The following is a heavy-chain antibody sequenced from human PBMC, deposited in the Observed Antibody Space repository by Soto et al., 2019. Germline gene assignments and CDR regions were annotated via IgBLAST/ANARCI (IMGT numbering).Heavy chain of an antibody. CDR2: ISWNSETI. J-gene: IGHJ4*02. CDR1: GFTVDDYA. CDR3: AKDMKWGGMTTIHYYDS. V-gene: IGHV3-9*01. Sequence: GGSLRLSCAASGFTVDDYAMHWVRQAPGKGLEWVSGISWNSETIDYADSVKGRFTISRDNAKSSLFLQMNSLRPDDTALYYCAKDMKWGGMTTIHYYDSWGQGTLVTVSS. D-gene: IGHD4-17*01.